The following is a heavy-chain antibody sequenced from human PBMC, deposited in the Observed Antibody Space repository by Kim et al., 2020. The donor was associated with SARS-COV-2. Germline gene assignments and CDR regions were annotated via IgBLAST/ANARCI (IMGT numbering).Heavy chain of an antibody. CDR3: ARGTRLNPDYGELHY. CDR2: ISYDGSNK. D-gene: IGHD4-17*01. J-gene: IGHJ4*02. V-gene: IGHV3-30-3*01. CDR1: GFTFSSYA. Sequence: GGSLRLSCAASGFTFSSYAMHWVRQAPGKGLEWVAVISYDGSNKYYADSVKGRFTISRDNSKNTLYLQMNSLRAEDTAVYYCARGTRLNPDYGELHYWGQGTLVTVSS.